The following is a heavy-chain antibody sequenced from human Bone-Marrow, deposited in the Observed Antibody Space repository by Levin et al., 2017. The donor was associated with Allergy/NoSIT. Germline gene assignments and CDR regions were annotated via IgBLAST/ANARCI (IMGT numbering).Heavy chain of an antibody. CDR2: IHYSGST. J-gene: IGHJ5*02. Sequence: SETLSLTCTVSGDSVSSGTYYWSWIRQPPGKGLEWIVYIHYSGSTNYNPSLKSRVTLSVDTSKNQFSLKLSSVTAADTAVYYCVGEHGCWDGAGCYPWFDPWGQGTLVTVSS. V-gene: IGHV4-61*01. CDR3: VGEHGCWDGAGCYPWFDP. CDR1: GDSVSSGTYY. D-gene: IGHD2-15*01.